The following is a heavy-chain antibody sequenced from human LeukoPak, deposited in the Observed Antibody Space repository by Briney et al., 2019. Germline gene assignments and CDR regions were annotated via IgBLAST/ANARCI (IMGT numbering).Heavy chain of an antibody. J-gene: IGHJ4*02. CDR1: GGSISSGASY. D-gene: IGHD4-17*01. CDR3: ARDASGYGDYGLDY. CDR2: VYYSGST. V-gene: IGHV4-31*03. Sequence: SETLSLTCTVSGGSISSGASYWSWVRQHPGKGLEWIGYVYYSGSTYYNPSLKGRVTLSVDTSKNQFSLNLTSVTAADTAVYYCARDASGYGDYGLDYWGQGTLVTVSS.